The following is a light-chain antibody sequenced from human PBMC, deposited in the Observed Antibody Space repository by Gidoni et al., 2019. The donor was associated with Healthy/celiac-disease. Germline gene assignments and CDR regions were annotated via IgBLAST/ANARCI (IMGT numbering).Light chain of an antibody. V-gene: IGKV1-33*01. CDR2: DAS. Sequence: IQMTQSPSSLSASVGDRVTITCQASQDISNYLNWYQQKPGKAPKLLIYDASNLETGVPSRFSGSGSGTDFTFTISSLQPEDIATYYCQQPRAFGGGTKVEIK. J-gene: IGKJ4*01. CDR3: QQPRA. CDR1: QDISNY.